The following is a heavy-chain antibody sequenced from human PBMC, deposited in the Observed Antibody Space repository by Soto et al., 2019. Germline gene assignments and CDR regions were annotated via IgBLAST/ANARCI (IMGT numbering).Heavy chain of an antibody. D-gene: IGHD3-9*01. Sequence: ASVKVSCKASGYTFINYYMHWVRQAPGQGFEWMGRISPKSGGSNYAQKFQGRVSMTGDTSLKTAYLELSSLMSDDSALYYCAKPSHEMLTGYPPFDHWGQGTLVTVSS. CDR1: GYTFINYY. J-gene: IGHJ4*02. CDR3: AKPSHEMLTGYPPFDH. CDR2: ISPKSGGS. V-gene: IGHV1-2*02.